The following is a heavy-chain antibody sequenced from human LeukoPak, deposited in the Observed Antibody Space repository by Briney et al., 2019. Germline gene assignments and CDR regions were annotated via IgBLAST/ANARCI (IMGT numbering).Heavy chain of an antibody. D-gene: IGHD6-13*01. CDR2: IIPIFGTA. CDR1: GGTFSSYA. CDR3: ARDLAGSSWTNFDY. J-gene: IGHJ4*02. Sequence: SVKVSCKASGGTFSSYAISWVRQAPGQGLEWMGGIIPIFGTANYAQKFQGRVTMTRDTSISTAYMELSRLRSDDTAVYYCARDLAGSSWTNFDYWGQGTLVTVSS. V-gene: IGHV1-69*05.